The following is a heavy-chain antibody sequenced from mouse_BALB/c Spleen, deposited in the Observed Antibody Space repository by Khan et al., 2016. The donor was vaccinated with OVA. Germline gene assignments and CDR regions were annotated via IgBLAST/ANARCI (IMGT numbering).Heavy chain of an antibody. Sequence: QIQLVQSGPELKKPGETVKISCKASGYTFTNYGMNWVKQAPGKGLKWMGWINTYTGEPTYGDDLKGRFAFSLETSASTAYLQINNLKNEDTATXCCARVGNYWYFDVWGTGTTVTVSS. V-gene: IGHV9-3-1*01. CDR3: ARVGNYWYFDV. CDR2: INTYTGEP. CDR1: GYTFTNYG. J-gene: IGHJ1*03. D-gene: IGHD2-1*01.